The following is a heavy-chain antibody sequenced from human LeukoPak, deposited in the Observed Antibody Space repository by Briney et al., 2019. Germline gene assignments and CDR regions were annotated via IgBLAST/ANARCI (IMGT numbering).Heavy chain of an antibody. Sequence: ASVKVSCKASGYTFTAYAMHWVRQAPGQRLKWMGWINAGGGYTKYSQKFQGRVTITRDTSASTAYMELSSLKSEDTAVYFCARVGRWELDYWGQGTLVTVSS. D-gene: IGHD1-26*01. CDR2: INAGGGYT. CDR1: GYTFTAYA. V-gene: IGHV1-3*01. CDR3: ARVGRWELDY. J-gene: IGHJ4*02.